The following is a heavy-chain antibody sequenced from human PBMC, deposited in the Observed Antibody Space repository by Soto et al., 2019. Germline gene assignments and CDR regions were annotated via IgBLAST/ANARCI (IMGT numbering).Heavy chain of an antibody. D-gene: IGHD1-26*01. CDR2: ISSSSRHI. CDR1: GFTFSSYS. J-gene: IGHJ1*01. V-gene: IGHV3-21*01. CDR3: ARDPSDLWEPDQYFPH. Sequence: EVQLVETGGGLIQPGGSVRLSCAASGFTFSSYSMNWVRQAPGKGLEWVSSISSSSRHIYYADSVKGRFTISRDNAKNSLYLQMNSLRAEDTAMYFCARDPSDLWEPDQYFPHWGQGTLVAVSS.